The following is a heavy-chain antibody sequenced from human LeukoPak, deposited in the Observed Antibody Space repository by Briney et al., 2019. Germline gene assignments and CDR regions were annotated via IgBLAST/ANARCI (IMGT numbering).Heavy chain of an antibody. CDR1: GGSISSGGYY. Sequence: SETLSLTCTVSGGSISSGGYYWSWIRQQPGKGLEWIGYIYYSGSTYYNPSLKSRVTISVDTSKNQFSLKLSSVTAADTAVYYCARELISPGNEHDFWSGYYTFPWFDPWGQGTLVTVSS. CDR3: ARELISPGNEHDFWSGYYTFPWFDP. D-gene: IGHD3-3*01. J-gene: IGHJ5*02. V-gene: IGHV4-31*03. CDR2: IYYSGST.